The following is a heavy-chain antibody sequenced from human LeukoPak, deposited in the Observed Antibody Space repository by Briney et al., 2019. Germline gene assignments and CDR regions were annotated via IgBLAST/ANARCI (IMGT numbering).Heavy chain of an antibody. CDR3: ARGGEWLDPERIPVDY. CDR1: GLTLSNCA. CDR2: INTSGTNT. J-gene: IGHJ4*02. V-gene: IGHV3-23*01. Sequence: PGGSLRLSRAASGLTLSNCAMSWVRQAPGKGLEWVSVINTSGTNTLYADSVKGRFTISRDNSKNTLYLQMNSLRAEDTAVYYCARGGEWLDPERIPVDYWGQGTLVTVSS. D-gene: IGHD6-19*01.